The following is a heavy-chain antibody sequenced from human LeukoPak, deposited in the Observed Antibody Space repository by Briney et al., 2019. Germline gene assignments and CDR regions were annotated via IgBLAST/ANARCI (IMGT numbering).Heavy chain of an antibody. D-gene: IGHD6-19*01. V-gene: IGHV4-34*01. J-gene: IGHJ4*02. CDR1: GGSFSGYY. CDR2: INHSGST. Sequence: KPSETLSLTCAVYGGSFSGYYWSWIRQPPGKGLEWIGEINHSGSTNYNPSLKSRVTISVDTSKNQFSLKLSSVTAADTAVYYRARSELSSGWSFDYRGQGTLVTVSS. CDR3: ARSELSSGWSFDY.